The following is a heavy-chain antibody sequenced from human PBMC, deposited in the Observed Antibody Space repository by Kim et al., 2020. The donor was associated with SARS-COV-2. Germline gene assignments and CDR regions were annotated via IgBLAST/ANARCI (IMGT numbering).Heavy chain of an antibody. J-gene: IGHJ4*02. CDR1: GVTFDTYA. CDR3: AKGHITARQSWDY. D-gene: IGHD6-6*01. Sequence: GGSLRLSCAVSGVTFDTYAMSWVRQAPGKGLEWVSVISSHGRDTDYADSVKGRFTISRDNSKNTLYLQMNSLRAEDTAVYFCAKGHITARQSWDYWGQGTLVTVAS. CDR2: ISSHGRDT. V-gene: IGHV3-23*01.